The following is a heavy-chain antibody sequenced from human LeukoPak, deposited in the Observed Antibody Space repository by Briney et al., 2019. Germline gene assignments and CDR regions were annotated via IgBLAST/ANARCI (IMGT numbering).Heavy chain of an antibody. D-gene: IGHD3-22*01. CDR2: MNPNSGNT. Sequence: ASVKVSCKASGYTFTSYDINWVRQATGQGLEWMGWMNPNSGNTGYAQKFQGRVTITADESTSTAYMELSSLRSEDTAVYYCARVGSPFYDSKGNFDYWGQGTLVTVSS. V-gene: IGHV1-8*03. J-gene: IGHJ4*02. CDR3: ARVGSPFYDSKGNFDY. CDR1: GYTFTSYD.